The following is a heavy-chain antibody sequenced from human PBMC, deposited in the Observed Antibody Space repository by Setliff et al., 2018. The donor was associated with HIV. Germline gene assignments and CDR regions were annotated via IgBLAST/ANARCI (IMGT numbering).Heavy chain of an antibody. J-gene: IGHJ2*01. CDR1: GGTFSSYG. V-gene: IGHV1-69*05. CDR3: ARGRRSDYYDSNGYLYYYFDL. Sequence: GASVKVSCKTSGGTFSSYGVSWVRQAPGQGLQWMGGNIPIFGTTDYTQRFQGRVTITTDEPATTVYMELSSLRSDDTAVYYCARGRRSDYYDSNGYLYYYFDLWGRGTLVTVSS. D-gene: IGHD3-22*01. CDR2: NIPIFGTT.